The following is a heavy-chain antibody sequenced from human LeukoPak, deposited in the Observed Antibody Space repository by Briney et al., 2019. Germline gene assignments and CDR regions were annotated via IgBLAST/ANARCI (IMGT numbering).Heavy chain of an antibody. J-gene: IGHJ4*02. Sequence: SGGSLRLSCAASGFTFSSYAMSWVRQAPGKGLEWVSAISGSGGSTYYADSVKGRFTISRDNSKNTLYLQMNSLRAEDTPVYYCAEFFGGYYSPLDYWGQGTLVTVSS. CDR2: ISGSGGST. D-gene: IGHD3-22*01. CDR3: AEFFGGYYSPLDY. V-gene: IGHV3-23*01. CDR1: GFTFSSYA.